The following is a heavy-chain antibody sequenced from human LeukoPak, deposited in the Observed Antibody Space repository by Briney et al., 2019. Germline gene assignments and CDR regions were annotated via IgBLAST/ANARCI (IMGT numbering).Heavy chain of an antibody. J-gene: IGHJ4*02. V-gene: IGHV1-2*02. Sequence: ASVKVSCEASGYTLSDYYIYWVRQAPGQGLEWLGWLNPHSGGTNYAQKFQGRVTLTRDTSISTTYMELRSLRSDDTAVYYCARGGNGWFFDDWGQGTLVTVSS. CDR1: GYTLSDYY. CDR2: LNPHSGGT. CDR3: ARGGNGWFFDD. D-gene: IGHD6-19*01.